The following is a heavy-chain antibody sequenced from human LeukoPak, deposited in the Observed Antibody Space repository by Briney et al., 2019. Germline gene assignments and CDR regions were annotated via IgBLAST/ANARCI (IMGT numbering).Heavy chain of an antibody. CDR3: AKRDAYDSSGYSPLFDS. CDR1: GFTFGNYA. V-gene: IGHV3-23*01. CDR2: ISGSGGGT. J-gene: IGHJ4*02. Sequence: GGSLRLSCAASGFTFGNYAMTWVRQSPGKGLEWVSAISGSGGGTYYADSVKGRFTISRDNSKNTLNLQMNSLRAEDTAVYYCAKRDAYDSSGYSPLFDSWGQGTLVTVSS. D-gene: IGHD3-22*01.